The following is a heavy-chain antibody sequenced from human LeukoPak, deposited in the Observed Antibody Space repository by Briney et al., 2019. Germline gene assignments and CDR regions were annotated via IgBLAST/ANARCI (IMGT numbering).Heavy chain of an antibody. D-gene: IGHD3-22*01. CDR3: ARDPSYYDSSGYYYTWFDP. J-gene: IGHJ5*02. Sequence: SQTLSLTCAISGDSVSSNSAAWNWIRQSPSRGLEWLGRTYYRPKWYNDYAVSVKSRITINPDTSKNQFSLQLNSVTPEDTAVYYCARDPSYYDSSGYYYTWFDPWGQGTLVTVSS. V-gene: IGHV6-1*01. CDR1: GDSVSSNSAA. CDR2: TYYRPKWYN.